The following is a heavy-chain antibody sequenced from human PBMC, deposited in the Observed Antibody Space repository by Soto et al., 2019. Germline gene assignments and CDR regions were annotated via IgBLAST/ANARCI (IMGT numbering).Heavy chain of an antibody. CDR2: INHSGST. CDR3: ARGYYYGSGRFVSGYYYYYYMDV. D-gene: IGHD3-10*01. J-gene: IGHJ6*03. V-gene: IGHV4-34*01. CDR1: GGSFSGYY. Sequence: SETLSLTCAVYGGSFSGYYWSWIRQPPGKGLEWIGEINHSGSTNYNPSLKSRVTISVDTSKNQFSLKLSSVTAADTAVYYCARGYYYGSGRFVSGYYYYYYMDVWGKGTTVTVSS.